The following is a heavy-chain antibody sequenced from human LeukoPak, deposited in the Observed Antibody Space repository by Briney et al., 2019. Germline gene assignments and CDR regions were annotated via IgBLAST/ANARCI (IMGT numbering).Heavy chain of an antibody. V-gene: IGHV3-7*01. J-gene: IGHJ4*02. CDR3: ARDLGWLQFDF. CDR2: INPDASVI. Sequence: GGSLRLSCAASGFSFSNSWMNWVRQGPGKGLEWVANINPDASVINYADSVKGRFTISRDNAKNSLCLQIDSLRAEDTAVYYCARDLGWLQFDFWGQGTPVTASS. CDR1: GFSFSNSW. D-gene: IGHD5-24*01.